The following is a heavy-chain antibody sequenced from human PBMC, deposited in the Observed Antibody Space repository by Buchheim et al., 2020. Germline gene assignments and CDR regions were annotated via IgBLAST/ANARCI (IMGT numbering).Heavy chain of an antibody. CDR1: GFTFSNAW. D-gene: IGHD3-10*01. V-gene: IGHV3-15*07. CDR3: TAGKEFGSGSYYLPTDPYYFDY. Sequence: EVQLVESGGGLVKPGGSLRLSYAASGFTFSNAWMNWVRQAPGKGLEWVGRIKRKTDGGTTDYAAPVKGRFTISRDDSKNTLYLQMNSRKTEDTAVYYCTAGKEFGSGSYYLPTDPYYFDYWGQGTL. J-gene: IGHJ4*02. CDR2: IKRKTDGGTT.